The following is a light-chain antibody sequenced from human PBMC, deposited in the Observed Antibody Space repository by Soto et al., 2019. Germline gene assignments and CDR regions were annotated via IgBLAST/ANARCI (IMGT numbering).Light chain of an antibody. V-gene: IGLV1-44*01. CDR1: SSNIGSNT. CDR2: ADN. J-gene: IGLJ2*01. Sequence: QSVLTQPPSASGTPGQRVTISCSGSSSNIGSNTVNWYQQLPGTAPKLLIYADNLRPSGVPDRFSGSKSGTSASLAISGLRSEDEADYYCAALDNSLSGVLFGGGTKLTVL. CDR3: AALDNSLSGVL.